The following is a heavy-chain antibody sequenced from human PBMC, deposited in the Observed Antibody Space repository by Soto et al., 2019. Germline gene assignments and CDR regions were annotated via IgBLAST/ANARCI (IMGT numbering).Heavy chain of an antibody. Sequence: QVQLVQSGAEVMKPGASVKVSCKASGYTFTSYGINWVRQVPGQGLEWMGWISAYNGNTNYAQKLQGRVTMTTDTSTSTAYMELRSLRSDDTAVYYCARDWSPSGYYYGLWYWGQGTLVTVSS. J-gene: IGHJ4*02. CDR2: ISAYNGNT. CDR3: ARDWSPSGYYYGLWY. V-gene: IGHV1-18*01. D-gene: IGHD3-22*01. CDR1: GYTFTSYG.